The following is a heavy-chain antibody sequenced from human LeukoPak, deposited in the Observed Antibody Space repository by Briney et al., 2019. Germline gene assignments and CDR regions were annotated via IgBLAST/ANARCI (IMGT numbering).Heavy chain of an antibody. Sequence: ASVKVSCKASGFTFTSCYMHWLRQAPGQGPEWMGILNTDGHTGYAQKFQGRLTVTRDMSTSTLFMELSSLTFEGTAVYYCAREDPQTCYFDSCGQGTLVTVSS. CDR2: LNTDGHT. CDR1: GFTFTSCY. V-gene: IGHV1-46*01. J-gene: IGHJ4*02. CDR3: AREDPQTCYFDS.